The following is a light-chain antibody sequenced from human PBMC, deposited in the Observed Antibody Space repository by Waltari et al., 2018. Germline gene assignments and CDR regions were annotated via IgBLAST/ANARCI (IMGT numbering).Light chain of an antibody. Sequence: QSVLTQPPSASWTPGQRVTISCSGSSSNIGSNYVYWYQQLPGTAPKLLIYTNNQRPSGVPDRFSDSKSGTSASLVISGLRSEDEADYYCAAWDDSLSAMVFG. CDR1: SSNIGSNY. J-gene: IGLJ2*01. CDR2: TNN. CDR3: AAWDDSLSAMV. V-gene: IGLV1-47*02.